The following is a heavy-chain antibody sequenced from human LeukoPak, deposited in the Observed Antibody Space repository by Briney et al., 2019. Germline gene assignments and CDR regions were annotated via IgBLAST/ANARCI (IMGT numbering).Heavy chain of an antibody. CDR1: GGSISSYY. J-gene: IGHJ4*02. D-gene: IGHD2-15*01. V-gene: IGHV4-59*08. CDR2: IYYSGST. Sequence: SETLSLTCTVSGGSISSYYWSWIRQPPGKGLEWIGYIYYSGSTNYNPSLKSRVTISVDTSKNQFSLKLSSVTAADTAAYYCARHREAATPGDYWGQGTLVTVSS. CDR3: ARHREAATPGDY.